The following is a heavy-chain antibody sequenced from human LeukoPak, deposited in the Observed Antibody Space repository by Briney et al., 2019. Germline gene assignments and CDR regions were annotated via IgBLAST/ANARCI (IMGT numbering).Heavy chain of an antibody. CDR3: ARSAGNHLDY. V-gene: IGHV1-69*05. D-gene: IGHD6-13*01. J-gene: IGHJ4*02. CDR1: GGNFNTYT. Sequence: SVKVSCKASGGNFNTYTISWVRQAPGQGLEWMGGIIPIFGTADYAHKFQGRVTMTRNTSISTAYMELSSPRSEDTAVYYCARSAGNHLDYWGQGTLVTVSS. CDR2: IIPIFGTA.